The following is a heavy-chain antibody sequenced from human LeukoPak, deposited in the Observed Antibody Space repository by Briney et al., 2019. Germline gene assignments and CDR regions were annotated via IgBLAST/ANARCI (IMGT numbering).Heavy chain of an antibody. D-gene: IGHD1-26*01. CDR3: ARYSGSYLITYYYYSYMDV. CDR2: IYPGDSDT. V-gene: IGHV5-51*01. Sequence: NLGESLKISCKGSGYSFTSYWIGWVRQMPGKGLEWMGIIYPGDSDTRYSPSFQGQVTISADKSISTAYLQWSSLKASDTAMYYCARYSGSYLITYYYYSYMDVWGKGTTVTVSS. J-gene: IGHJ6*03. CDR1: GYSFTSYW.